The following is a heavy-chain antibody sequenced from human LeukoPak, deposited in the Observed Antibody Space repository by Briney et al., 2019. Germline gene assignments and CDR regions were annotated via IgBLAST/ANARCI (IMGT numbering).Heavy chain of an antibody. J-gene: IGHJ4*02. CDR3: ARVSDVDIVATTAAYFDY. CDR1: GYTFTSYG. Sequence: ASVKVSCKASGYTFTSYGITWVRQAPGQGLEWMGWISTYNGNTKYAQKFQGRVTMTTDRPTATAYMELMSLISDDTAVYYCARVSDVDIVATTAAYFDYWGQGTLVAVSS. CDR2: ISTYNGNT. V-gene: IGHV1-18*01. D-gene: IGHD5-12*01.